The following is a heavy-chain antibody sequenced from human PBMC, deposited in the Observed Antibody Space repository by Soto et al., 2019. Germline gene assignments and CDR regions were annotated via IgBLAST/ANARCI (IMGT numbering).Heavy chain of an antibody. CDR1: GFIFDAYA. CDR3: AKGRVNVWSSFDY. Sequence: EVQLLESGGGLVQPGGSLRLSCAPFGFIFDAYAMTWVRQAPGKGLEWVSAITGSGGSTYYADSVKGRFTISRDNSKNTLYLQMDSLRAEDTAVYYCAKGRVNVWSSFDYWGQGTLVTVSS. J-gene: IGHJ4*02. D-gene: IGHD2-8*02. CDR2: ITGSGGST. V-gene: IGHV3-23*01.